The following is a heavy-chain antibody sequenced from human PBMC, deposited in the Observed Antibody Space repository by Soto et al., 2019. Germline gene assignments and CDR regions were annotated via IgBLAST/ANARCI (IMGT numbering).Heavy chain of an antibody. D-gene: IGHD4-17*01. J-gene: IGHJ4*02. CDR2: IYYSGST. V-gene: IGHV4-59*08. Sequence: SETLSLTCTVAGGSISSYYWSWIRQPPGKGLEWIGYIYYSGSTNYNPSLKSRVTISVDTSKNQFSLKLSSVTAADTAVYYCARLLGDYLFDYWGQGTLVTVSS. CDR1: GGSISSYY. CDR3: ARLLGDYLFDY.